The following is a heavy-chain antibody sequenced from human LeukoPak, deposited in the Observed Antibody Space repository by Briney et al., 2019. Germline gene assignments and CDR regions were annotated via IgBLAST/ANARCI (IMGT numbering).Heavy chain of an antibody. CDR2: ISYDGSNK. J-gene: IGHJ5*02. CDR3: AKEGGDFWSGYPPLWFDP. CDR1: GFTFSSYG. V-gene: IGHV3-30*18. Sequence: GRSLRLSCAASGFTFSSYGMHWVRQAPGKGLEWVAVISYDGSNKYYADSVKGRFTISRDNSKNTLYLQMNSLRAEDTAVYYCAKEGGDFWSGYPPLWFDPWGQGTLVTVSS. D-gene: IGHD3-3*01.